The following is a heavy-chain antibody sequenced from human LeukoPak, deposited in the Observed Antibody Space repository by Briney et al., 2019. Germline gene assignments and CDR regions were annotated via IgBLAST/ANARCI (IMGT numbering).Heavy chain of an antibody. V-gene: IGHV4-38-2*02. CDR2: IYHSGST. J-gene: IGHJ6*03. D-gene: IGHD6-13*01. Sequence: SETLSLTCTVSGYSISSGYYWGWIRQPPGKGLEWIGSIYHSGSTYYNPSLKSRVTISVDTSKNQFSLKLSSVTAADTAVYYCARNYSSSWYYYYYYMDVWGKGTTVTVSS. CDR1: GYSISSGYY. CDR3: ARNYSSSWYYYYYYMDV.